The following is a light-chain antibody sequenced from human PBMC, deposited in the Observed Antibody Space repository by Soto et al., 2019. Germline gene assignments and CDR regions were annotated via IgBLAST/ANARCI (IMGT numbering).Light chain of an antibody. J-gene: IGLJ3*02. CDR2: EVS. Sequence: QSALTQPPSASGSPGQSVTISCTGTSSDVGGYNYVSWYQQYPGKAPKLMIYEVSKRPSGVPDRFSGSKSGKTASLTVSGLHPEDEADYYCTSYAGSNIGVFGGGTKLTVL. CDR1: SSDVGGYNY. CDR3: TSYAGSNIGV. V-gene: IGLV2-8*01.